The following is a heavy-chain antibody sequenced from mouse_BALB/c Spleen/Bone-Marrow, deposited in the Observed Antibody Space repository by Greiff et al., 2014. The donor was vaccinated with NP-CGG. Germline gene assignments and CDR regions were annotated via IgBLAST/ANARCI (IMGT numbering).Heavy chain of an antibody. Sequence: EVKLMESGGGLVQPGGSLKLPCAASGFTFSSYGMSWVRQTPDKRLELVASINSNGGSTYYPDSVKGRFTISRDNAKKTLSLQMSSLKSEDTAVYYCARGNYGNYVDYFDYWGQGTTLTVSS. D-gene: IGHD2-1*01. V-gene: IGHV5-6-3*01. CDR3: ARGNYGNYVDYFDY. CDR1: GFTFSSYG. J-gene: IGHJ2*01. CDR2: INSNGGST.